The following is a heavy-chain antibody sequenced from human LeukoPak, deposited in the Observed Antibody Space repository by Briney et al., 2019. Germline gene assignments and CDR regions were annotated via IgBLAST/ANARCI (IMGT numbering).Heavy chain of an antibody. CDR1: GGTFSSYA. CDR2: IIPILGIA. D-gene: IGHD2-8*01. V-gene: IGHV1-69*04. Sequence: GPADKVSCKASGGTFSSYAISWVRQAPGQGLEWMGRIIPILGIANYAQKFQGRVTITADKSTSTAYMELSSLRSEDTAVYYCARDLLSLYAGSFDYWGQGTLVT. J-gene: IGHJ4*02. CDR3: ARDLLSLYAGSFDY.